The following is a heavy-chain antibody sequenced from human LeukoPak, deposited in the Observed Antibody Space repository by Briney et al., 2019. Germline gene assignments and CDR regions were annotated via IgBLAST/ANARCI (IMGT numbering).Heavy chain of an antibody. CDR2: IYYSGST. CDR3: ARTRAVEMATTQEAFDI. CDR1: GGSISSYY. D-gene: IGHD5-24*01. V-gene: IGHV4-59*01. Sequence: PSETLSLTCTVSGGSISSYYWSWLRQPPGKGPEGIGYIYYSGSTNYNPSLKSRVTISVDTSKNQLPLKLSSVTAADTAVNYSARTRAVEMATTQEAFDIWGQATMVTVSS. J-gene: IGHJ3*02.